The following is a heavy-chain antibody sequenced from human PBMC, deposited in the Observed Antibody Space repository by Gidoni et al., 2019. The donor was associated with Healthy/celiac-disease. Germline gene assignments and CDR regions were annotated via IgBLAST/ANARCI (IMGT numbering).Heavy chain of an antibody. D-gene: IGHD1-26*01. CDR3: ARDFGSYFDY. Sequence: EVQLVETGGGLLQPGGSLRLSCAASGFTVSSNYMSWVRQAPGKGLEWVSVIDSGGSTYYADSVKGRFTISRDNSKNTLYLQMNSLRAEDTAVYYCARDFGSYFDYWRREPWSPSPQ. V-gene: IGHV3-53*02. J-gene: IGHJ4*02. CDR2: IDSGGST. CDR1: GFTVSSNY.